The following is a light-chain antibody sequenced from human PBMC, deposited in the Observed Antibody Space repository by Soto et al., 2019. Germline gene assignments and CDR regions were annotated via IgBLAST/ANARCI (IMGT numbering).Light chain of an antibody. CDR2: DNN. Sequence: QSVLTQPPSVYAVPGRKGTISYSRSNSNIGNNFVSWYQQLPGTAPRLIIYDNNKRPSGIPDRFSGSKSGTSATLGIAGLQTGDEADYYCGTWDSSLSAGVFGTGTKVTVL. CDR3: GTWDSSLSAGV. CDR1: NSNIGNNF. V-gene: IGLV1-51*01. J-gene: IGLJ1*01.